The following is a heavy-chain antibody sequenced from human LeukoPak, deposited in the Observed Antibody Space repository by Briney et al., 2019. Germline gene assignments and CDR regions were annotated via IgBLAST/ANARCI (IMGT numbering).Heavy chain of an antibody. Sequence: GASVKVSCKASGGTFSSYAISWVRQAPGQGLEWMGGIIPIFGTANYAQKFQGRVTITADESTSTAYMELSSLRSEDTAVYYCARGGFRSGYEHNFDYWGQGTLVTVSS. J-gene: IGHJ4*02. CDR2: IIPIFGTA. CDR3: ARGGFRSGYEHNFDY. CDR1: GGTFSSYA. D-gene: IGHD5-12*01. V-gene: IGHV1-69*13.